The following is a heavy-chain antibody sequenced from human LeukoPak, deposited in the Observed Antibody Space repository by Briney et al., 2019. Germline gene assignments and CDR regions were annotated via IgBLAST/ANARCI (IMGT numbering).Heavy chain of an antibody. CDR3: ARAGGSYQVFDQ. D-gene: IGHD1-26*01. J-gene: IGHJ4*02. Sequence: WVSLRLSCAASGFTFDDYAMHWVRQAQGKGLEWFSLLSWDGGSTYYADSVKGRFTISRANAKNSLYLQMNSLRAEDTAVYYCARAGGSYQVFDQWGQGTLVTVSS. CDR2: LSWDGGST. CDR1: GFTFDDYA. V-gene: IGHV3-43D*03.